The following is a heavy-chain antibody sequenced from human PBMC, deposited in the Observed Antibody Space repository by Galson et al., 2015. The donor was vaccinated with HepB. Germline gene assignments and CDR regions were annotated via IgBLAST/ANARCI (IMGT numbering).Heavy chain of an antibody. Sequence: ETLSLTCTVSGGSISSSSYYWGWIRQPPGKGLEWIGSIYYSGSTYYNPSLKSRVTISVDTSKNQFSLKLSSVTAADTAVYYCARYQVGATIWGYGMDVWGQGTTVTVSS. V-gene: IGHV4-39*07. D-gene: IGHD1-26*01. CDR1: GGSISSSSYY. CDR2: IYYSGST. CDR3: ARYQVGATIWGYGMDV. J-gene: IGHJ6*02.